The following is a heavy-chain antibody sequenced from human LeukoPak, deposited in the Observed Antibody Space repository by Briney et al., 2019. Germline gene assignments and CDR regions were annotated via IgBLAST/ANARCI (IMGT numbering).Heavy chain of an antibody. CDR2: IYYSGST. V-gene: IGHV4-59*01. CDR1: GGSISSYY. CDR3: ARVLASYYYYYMDV. J-gene: IGHJ6*03. D-gene: IGHD2-21*01. Sequence: PSETLSLTCTVSGGSISSYYWSWIRQPPGKGLEWIGYIYYSGSTNYNPSLKSRVTISVDTSKNQFSLKLSSVTAADTAVYYCARVLASYYYYYMDVWGKGTTVTVSS.